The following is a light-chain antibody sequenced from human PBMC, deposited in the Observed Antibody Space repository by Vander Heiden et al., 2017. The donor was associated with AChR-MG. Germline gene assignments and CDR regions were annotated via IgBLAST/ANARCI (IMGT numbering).Light chain of an antibody. CDR3: AAWDDTLKAVV. CDR1: SSNIGSNT. V-gene: IGLV1-44*01. J-gene: IGLJ2*01. Sequence: QSVLTQPPSTSGTPGQRVTISCSGSSSNIGSNTVNWYHQLPGTAPKLLIYSNDQRPSEVPDRFSGSKSGTSASLAISGLQSDDEADYYCAAWDDTLKAVVFGGGTKGTVL. CDR2: SND.